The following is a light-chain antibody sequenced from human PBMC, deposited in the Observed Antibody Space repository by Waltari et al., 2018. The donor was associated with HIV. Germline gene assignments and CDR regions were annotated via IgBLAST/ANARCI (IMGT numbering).Light chain of an antibody. J-gene: IGKJ2*01. Sequence: EIVMTQSPATLPVSPGERAILSCRASQSVSSNLAWYQHKPGQAPRLLIYDASTRATDFPARFRGSGSVSDFTLTISSVQPEDFAIYYCQQYNDWPRTFGQGTKLDLK. V-gene: IGKV3-15*01. CDR1: QSVSSN. CDR2: DAS. CDR3: QQYNDWPRT.